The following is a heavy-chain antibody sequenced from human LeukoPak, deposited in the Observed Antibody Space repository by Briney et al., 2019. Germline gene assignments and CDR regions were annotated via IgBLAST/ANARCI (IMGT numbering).Heavy chain of an antibody. CDR1: GGSISSSSYY. Sequence: SETLSLTCTVSGGSISSSSYYWGWIRQPPGKGLEWIGNIYYTGSTYYNPSLKSRVTISVDTSKNQFSLKLSSVTAADTAVYYCASADHSGYDYSFDYWGQGTLVTVSS. D-gene: IGHD5-12*01. J-gene: IGHJ4*02. CDR2: IYYTGST. V-gene: IGHV4-39*07. CDR3: ASADHSGYDYSFDY.